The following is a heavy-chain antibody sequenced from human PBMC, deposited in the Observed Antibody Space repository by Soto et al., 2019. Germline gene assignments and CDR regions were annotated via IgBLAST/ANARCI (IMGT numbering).Heavy chain of an antibody. CDR3: ARGERALRGFGLDV. Sequence: SETLSLTCPVSGFSISSRGYYWGWIRQPPGKGLEWIGTIYYSGSTYYNPSLKSRLTISVDTSKNQFSLKLSSVTAADTAVYYCARGERALRGFGLDVWGQGTTVTVS. CDR1: GFSISSRGYY. V-gene: IGHV4-39*02. D-gene: IGHD4-17*01. CDR2: IYYSGST. J-gene: IGHJ6*02.